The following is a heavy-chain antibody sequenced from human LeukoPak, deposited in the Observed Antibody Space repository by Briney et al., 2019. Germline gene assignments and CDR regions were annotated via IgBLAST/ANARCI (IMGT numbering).Heavy chain of an antibody. CDR3: AKDAFSYNGVYDALDI. CDR1: GFTVSSNY. J-gene: IGHJ3*02. CDR2: MGGGVDDT. Sequence: GGSLRLSCAASGFTVSSNYMSWVRQAPGKRLEWVSTMGGGVDDTDYADAVKGRFTISRDNSKDTLYLQMNSLTADDTALYYCAKDAFSYNGVYDALDIWGQGTMVTVSS. V-gene: IGHV3-23*01. D-gene: IGHD3-3*01.